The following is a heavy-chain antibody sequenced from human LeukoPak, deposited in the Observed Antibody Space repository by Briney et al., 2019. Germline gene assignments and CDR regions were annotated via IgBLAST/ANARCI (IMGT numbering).Heavy chain of an antibody. CDR2: ISVSSSII. V-gene: IGHV3-48*01. J-gene: IGHJ4*02. Sequence: GGSLRLSCAGSGFTFSSYSIQWVRQAPGKGLEWLTYISVSSSIISFADSVKGRFTISRDDAINSAHLQMNSLRAEDTALYYCARVHYDILTAYGGFDYWGQGTLVTVSS. D-gene: IGHD3-9*01. CDR1: GFTFSSYS. CDR3: ARVHYDILTAYGGFDY.